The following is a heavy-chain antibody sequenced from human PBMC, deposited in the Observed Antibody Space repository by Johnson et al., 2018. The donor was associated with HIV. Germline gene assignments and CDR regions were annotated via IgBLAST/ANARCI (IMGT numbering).Heavy chain of an antibody. CDR1: GFTFSSYD. D-gene: IGHD1-14*01. CDR2: IGTAGDT. Sequence: MLLVESGGGLVQPGGSLRLSCAASGFTFSSYDMHWVRQATGKGLEWVSAIGTAGDTYYPGSVKGRFTISRDNAKNSLYLLMNSLRAEDTAVFYCARATTSKDHAFDIWGQGTMVTVSS. CDR3: ARATTSKDHAFDI. J-gene: IGHJ3*02. V-gene: IGHV3-13*01.